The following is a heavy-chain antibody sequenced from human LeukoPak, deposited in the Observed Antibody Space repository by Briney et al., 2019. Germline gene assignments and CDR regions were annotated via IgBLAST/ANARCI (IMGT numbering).Heavy chain of an antibody. V-gene: IGHV3-7*01. CDR3: ARDLPNGFFDY. CDR1: GFTFSDYW. CDR2: IKEDSSDQ. D-gene: IGHD1-1*01. Sequence: GGSLRLSCATSGFTFSDYWMTWVRQAPGTGLEWLINIKEDSSDQSSVDSVKGRFIISRDNAKNLLYLQMNSLRPDDTAVYYCARDLPNGFFDYWGQGTLVTVSS. J-gene: IGHJ4*02.